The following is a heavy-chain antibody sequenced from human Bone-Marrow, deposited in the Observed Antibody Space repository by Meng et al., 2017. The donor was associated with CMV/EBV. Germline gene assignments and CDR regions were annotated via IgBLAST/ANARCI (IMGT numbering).Heavy chain of an antibody. J-gene: IGHJ4*02. CDR2: INHRGST. D-gene: IGHD3-22*01. Sequence: SETLSLTCAVYGGSFSGYDWTWIRQSPGKGLEWIGEINHRGSTNYNPSLKSRLTISLDTSKNQFSLKLKSVTAADTAVYYCARGSTSVTMIVVVFTAASLAYDSWGQGTLVTVPQ. CDR3: ARGSTSVTMIVVVFTAASLAYDS. V-gene: IGHV4-34*01. CDR1: GGSFSGYD.